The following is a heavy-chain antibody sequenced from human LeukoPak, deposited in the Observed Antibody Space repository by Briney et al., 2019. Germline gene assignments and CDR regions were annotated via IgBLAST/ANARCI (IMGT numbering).Heavy chain of an antibody. CDR1: GYTFTSYY. Sequence: ASVKVSCKASGYTFTSYYMHWVRQAPGQGLEWMGIINPSGGSTSYAQKFQGRVTMTRDMSTSTVYMELSSLRSEDTAVYYCARDGGYCSSTSCYTGWWFDPWGQGTLVTVSS. D-gene: IGHD2-2*02. CDR3: ARDGGYCSSTSCYTGWWFDP. J-gene: IGHJ5*02. CDR2: INPSGGST. V-gene: IGHV1-46*01.